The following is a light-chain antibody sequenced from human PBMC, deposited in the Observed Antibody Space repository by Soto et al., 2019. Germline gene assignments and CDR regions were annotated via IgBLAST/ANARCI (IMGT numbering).Light chain of an antibody. J-gene: IGLJ3*02. CDR3: AVWDDSLDGWV. V-gene: IGLV1-44*01. Sequence: QSVLTQPPSASGTPGQRVTISCSGSSSNIGSHVVYWYQQLAGTAPKLLMYNNNQRPSGVPDRLSGSKSGTSASLVISGLQFEDEAEYDYAVWDDSLDGWVFGGGTKVTVL. CDR1: SSNIGSHV. CDR2: NNN.